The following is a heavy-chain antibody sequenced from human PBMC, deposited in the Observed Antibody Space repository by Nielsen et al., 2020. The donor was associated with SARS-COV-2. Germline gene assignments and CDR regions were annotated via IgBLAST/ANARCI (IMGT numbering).Heavy chain of an antibody. CDR3: AIILNYYDSTDYADGPFDT. Sequence: GESLKISCAASGFTFRRFGMHWVRQAPGRGLEWVAVISYDGTNEHYADSVKGRFIVSRDNPKNTMYLQMNSLRPEDTAVYYCAIILNYYDSTDYADGPFDTWGQGTMVTVSS. V-gene: IGHV3-30*03. CDR1: GFTFRRFG. CDR2: ISYDGTNE. D-gene: IGHD3-22*01. J-gene: IGHJ3*02.